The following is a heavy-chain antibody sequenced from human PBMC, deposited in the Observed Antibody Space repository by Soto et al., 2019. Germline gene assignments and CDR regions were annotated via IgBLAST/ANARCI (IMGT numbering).Heavy chain of an antibody. CDR1: GYTFTGYY. CDR3: ARDYIWGSYRLIDY. V-gene: IGHV1-2*04. D-gene: IGHD3-16*02. Sequence: QVQLVQSGAEVKKPGASVKVSCKASGYTFTGYYMHWVRQAPGQGLEWMGWINHNSGGTNYAQKFQGWVTMTRDTSISTAYMELSRLRSDDTAVYYCARDYIWGSYRLIDYWGQGTLVTVSS. J-gene: IGHJ4*02. CDR2: INHNSGGT.